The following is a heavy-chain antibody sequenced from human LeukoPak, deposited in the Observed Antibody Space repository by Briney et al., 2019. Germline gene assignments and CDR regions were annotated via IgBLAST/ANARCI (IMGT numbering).Heavy chain of an antibody. Sequence: GGSLRLSCPASGVTFSSDAMRWVRQAPGKGLECISAISSLSGSLYYADSVKDRFTTSIDNSKNTQYMHNKYLRAEDTAVYYCVKDNPIDYWGQGTLVIVSS. CDR3: VKDNPIDY. J-gene: IGHJ4*02. CDR2: ISSLSGSL. D-gene: IGHD1-14*01. V-gene: IGHV3-23*01. CDR1: GVTFSSDA.